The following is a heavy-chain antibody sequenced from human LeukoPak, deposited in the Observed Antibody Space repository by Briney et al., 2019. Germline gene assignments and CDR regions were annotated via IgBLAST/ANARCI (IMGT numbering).Heavy chain of an antibody. CDR1: GGTFSSYA. V-gene: IGHV1-69*13. CDR3: ASRGYSYDFYYYYYGMDA. CDR2: IIPIFGTA. J-gene: IGHJ6*02. Sequence: ASVKVSCKASGGTFSSYAISWVRQAPGQGLEWMGGIIPIFGTANYAQKFQGRVTITADESTSTAYMELSSLRSEDTAVYYCASRGYSYDFYYYYYGMDAWGQGTTVTVSS. D-gene: IGHD5-18*01.